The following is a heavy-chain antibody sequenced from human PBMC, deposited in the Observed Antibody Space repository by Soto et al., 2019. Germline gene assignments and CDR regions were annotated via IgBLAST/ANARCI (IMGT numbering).Heavy chain of an antibody. CDR3: ASSLRVVRGRCRLPNWFDP. V-gene: IGHV4-61*01. J-gene: IGHJ5*02. D-gene: IGHD3-10*01. Sequence: SETLSLTCTVSGGSVNNGNYYWIWIRQPPGKELEWIGCVYSTGSTSSNPSLKRGRTLTIDTSKNQFSLNQTSVPAADTAVYYCASSLRVVRGRCRLPNWFDPWGQGALVTVSS. CDR2: VYSTGST. CDR1: GGSVNNGNYY.